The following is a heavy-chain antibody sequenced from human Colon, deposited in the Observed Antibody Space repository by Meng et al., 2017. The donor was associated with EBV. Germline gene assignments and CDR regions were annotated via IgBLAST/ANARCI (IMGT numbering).Heavy chain of an antibody. V-gene: IGHV4-34*01. CDR3: ARTFGYCSNNNCPRTLGY. CDR2: INHSGSA. CDR1: GGSLSGYY. Sequence: WDPGLVNPPEPLSLPGGFSGGSLSGYYWSWIRHFPGRTLEFIGDINHSGSANYNPSLRGRVTISVDTSKNQIFLNLHSVTAADTAVYHCARTFGYCSNNNCPRTLGYWGQGTLVTVSS. J-gene: IGHJ4*02. D-gene: IGHD2-2*03.